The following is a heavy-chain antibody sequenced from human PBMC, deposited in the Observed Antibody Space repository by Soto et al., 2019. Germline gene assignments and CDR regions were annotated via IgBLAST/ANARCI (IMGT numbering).Heavy chain of an antibody. CDR2: IEPNSGGT. CDR1: GYTFSDYY. V-gene: IGHV1-2*02. J-gene: IGHJ4*02. CDR3: ASLPARGGAN. Sequence: QVQLVQSGAEVKRPGASVKVSCKASGYTFSDYYIYWVRQAPGQGLEWMGWIEPNSGGTNYAQKFQDRVTLTRDTSISTAYMELNRLRSDDTAVYYCASLPARGGANWGQGTLVTVSS. D-gene: IGHD3-16*01.